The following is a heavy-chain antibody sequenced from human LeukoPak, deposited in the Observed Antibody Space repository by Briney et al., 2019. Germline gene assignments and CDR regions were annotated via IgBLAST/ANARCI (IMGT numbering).Heavy chain of an antibody. J-gene: IGHJ4*02. V-gene: IGHV3-23*01. CDR1: GFTFSSYA. Sequence: AGGSLRLSCAASGFTFSSYAMSWVRQAPGKGLEWVSAISGSGGSTYYADSVKGRFTISRDNSKNTLYLQMNSLRAEDTAVYYCAKDGGNELYRFYYFDYWGQGTLVTVSS. CDR3: AKDGGNELYRFYYFDY. CDR2: ISGSGGST. D-gene: IGHD2-2*01.